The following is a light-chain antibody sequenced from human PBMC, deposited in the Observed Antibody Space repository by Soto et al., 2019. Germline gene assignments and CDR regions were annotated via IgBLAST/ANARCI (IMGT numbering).Light chain of an antibody. V-gene: IGKV1-33*01. CDR2: DAS. Sequence: DIQMTQSPSSLSASVGDRATITCQASQDIKNYLNWYQQKSGKAPKLLIYDASDLETGVPSRFSGSGSGTDFTFTINSLQPEDIATYYCQQYDNLPLTFGGGTKVDI. J-gene: IGKJ4*01. CDR3: QQYDNLPLT. CDR1: QDIKNY.